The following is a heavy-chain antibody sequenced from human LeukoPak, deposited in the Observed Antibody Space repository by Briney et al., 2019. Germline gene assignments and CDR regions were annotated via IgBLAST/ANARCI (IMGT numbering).Heavy chain of an antibody. CDR2: IYYSGST. Sequence: SETLSLTCTVSGDSISSYYWSWIRQPPGKGLEWIGYIYYSGSTNYNPSLKSRVTISVDTSKNQFSLKLSSVTAADTAVYYCARRTYGDYGTNWFDPWGQGTLVTVSS. CDR1: GDSISSYY. V-gene: IGHV4-59*08. J-gene: IGHJ5*02. CDR3: ARRTYGDYGTNWFDP. D-gene: IGHD4-17*01.